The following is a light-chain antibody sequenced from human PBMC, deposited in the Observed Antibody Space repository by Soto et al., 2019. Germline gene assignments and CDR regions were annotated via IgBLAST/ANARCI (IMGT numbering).Light chain of an antibody. CDR1: QNLLHSNGYNY. J-gene: IGKJ4*02. CDR3: AQGLATPFT. CDR2: LGS. Sequence: EIVLTPSPLSLPVTPGEPASISCRSSQNLLHSNGYNYLNWYLQKPGQSPQLLIYLGSTRASGVPDRFSGSGSGTDFTLTINRVEAEDVGLYFCAQGLATPFTFGGGTKVEIK. V-gene: IGKV2-28*01.